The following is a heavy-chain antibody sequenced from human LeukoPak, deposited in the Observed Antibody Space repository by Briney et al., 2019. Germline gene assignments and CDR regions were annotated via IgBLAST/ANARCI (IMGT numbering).Heavy chain of an antibody. CDR1: GGSISSGDYY. Sequence: PSETLSLTCTVSGGSISSGDYYWSWVRQPPGKGLEWIAYIHYSGSTYYNPSLKTRISISMDKSNNHFSLKLNSVTAADTAVYYCARVGWDEHGHDFFDYWGQGTLVTVSS. CDR3: ARVGWDEHGHDFFDY. D-gene: IGHD1-1*01. CDR2: IHYSGST. J-gene: IGHJ4*02. V-gene: IGHV4-30-4*01.